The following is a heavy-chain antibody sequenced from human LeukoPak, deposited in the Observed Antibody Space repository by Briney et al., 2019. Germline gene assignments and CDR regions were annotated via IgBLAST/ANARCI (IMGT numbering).Heavy chain of an antibody. J-gene: IGHJ6*03. D-gene: IGHD2-8*01. CDR2: INPIDDAS. Sequence: ASVKVSCKASGYSFTGYYIHWARQAPGQRLEWMGWINPIDDASKSAQKFRGRVTMPSDRSLNTVYKELSRLASDDCALYYCARGPNLFYYMDFWGKGTTVSVSS. CDR3: ARGPNLFYYMDF. CDR1: GYSFTGYY. V-gene: IGHV1-2*02.